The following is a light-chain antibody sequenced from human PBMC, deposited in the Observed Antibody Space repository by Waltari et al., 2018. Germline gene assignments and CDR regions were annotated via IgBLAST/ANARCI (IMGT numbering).Light chain of an antibody. Sequence: DIVMTQSPDSLAVSLGERATINCKSSQSILYSSINKNYLAWYKQKPVQPPNLLIYWASTRESGVPDRFSGSGSGTDFTLTISSLQAEEVAVYYCQQYYSTPLTFGGGTKVGIK. V-gene: IGKV4-1*01. CDR1: QSILYSSINKNY. CDR3: QQYYSTPLT. J-gene: IGKJ4*01. CDR2: WAS.